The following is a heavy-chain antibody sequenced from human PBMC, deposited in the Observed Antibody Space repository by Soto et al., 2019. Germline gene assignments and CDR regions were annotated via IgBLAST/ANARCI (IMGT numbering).Heavy chain of an antibody. D-gene: IGHD1-20*01. CDR1: GFTFSSYG. Sequence: GSLRLSCAASGFTFSSYGMHWVRQAPGKGLEWVSFISSSSTYIFYADSVKGRLTISRDNAKNSLSLQMNSLRAEDTAVYYCARDASVTGSSRAFDIWGQGTMVT. J-gene: IGHJ3*02. CDR3: ARDASVTGSSRAFDI. V-gene: IGHV3-21*01. CDR2: ISSSSTYI.